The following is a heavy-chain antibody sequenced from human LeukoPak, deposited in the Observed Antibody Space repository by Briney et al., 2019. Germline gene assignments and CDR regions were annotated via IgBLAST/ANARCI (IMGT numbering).Heavy chain of an antibody. D-gene: IGHD1-26*01. CDR2: TDWSGGST. J-gene: IGHJ4*02. CDR3: VRSRSYYFDY. V-gene: IGHV3-20*04. Sequence: GGSLRLSCAASGFTFDDYGMTWVRQGPGKRLEWVSTTDWSGGSTSYADSVKGRFTISRDNAKNSLYLQMNSLRAEDTALYFCVRSRSYYFDYWGQGTLVTVSS. CDR1: GFTFDDYG.